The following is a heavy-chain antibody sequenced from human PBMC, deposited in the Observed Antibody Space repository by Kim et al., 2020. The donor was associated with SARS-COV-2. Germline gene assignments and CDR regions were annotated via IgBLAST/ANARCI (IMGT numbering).Heavy chain of an antibody. V-gene: IGHV4-34*01. Sequence: STNYNPSLKSRVTISVDTSKNQFSLKLSSVTAADTAVYYCARVVVTKFDPWGQGTLVTVSS. CDR2: ST. J-gene: IGHJ5*02. D-gene: IGHD2-21*01. CDR3: ARVVVTKFDP.